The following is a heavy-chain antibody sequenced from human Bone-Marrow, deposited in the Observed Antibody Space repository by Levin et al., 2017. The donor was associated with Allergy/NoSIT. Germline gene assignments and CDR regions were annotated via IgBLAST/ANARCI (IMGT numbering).Heavy chain of an antibody. D-gene: IGHD5-18*01. J-gene: IGHJ4*02. CDR2: ISSSGSTI. CDR1: GFTFSSYE. CDR3: ARGYSYGALFDY. Sequence: GGSLRLSCAASGFTFSSYEMNWVRQAPGKGLEWVSYISSSGSTIYYADSVKGRFTISRDNAKNSLYLQMNSLRAEDTAVYYCARGYSYGALFDYWGQGTLVTVSS. V-gene: IGHV3-48*03.